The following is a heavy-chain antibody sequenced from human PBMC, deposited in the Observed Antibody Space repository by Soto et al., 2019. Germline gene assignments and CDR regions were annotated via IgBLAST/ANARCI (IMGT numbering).Heavy chain of an antibody. J-gene: IGHJ5*02. Sequence: QVQLQESGPGLVKPSQTLSLTCTVSGGSISSGDYYWSWIRQHPGKGLEWIGYIYYSGSTYYNPSLECRVTLSVDTSKNQFSLKLSSVTAADTAVYYCARWWSGSRQGFDPWGQGTLVTVSS. CDR2: IYYSGST. CDR1: GGSISSGDYY. CDR3: ARWWSGSRQGFDP. V-gene: IGHV4-31*03. D-gene: IGHD3-3*01.